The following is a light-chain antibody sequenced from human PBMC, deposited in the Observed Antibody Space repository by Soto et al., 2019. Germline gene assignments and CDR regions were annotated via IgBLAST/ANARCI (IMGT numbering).Light chain of an antibody. CDR3: QQSYSTPPN. J-gene: IGKJ2*01. V-gene: IGKV1-39*01. CDR1: RAINNY. Sequence: IPMTQSPSSLSASVGERVNLTCRTSRAINNYVNWYQHHPGRVPKLLISSASILQAGVPSRFSAGGSGTHFALTISNLQPEDVANYYCQQSYSTPPNFGQGTKLEI. CDR2: SAS.